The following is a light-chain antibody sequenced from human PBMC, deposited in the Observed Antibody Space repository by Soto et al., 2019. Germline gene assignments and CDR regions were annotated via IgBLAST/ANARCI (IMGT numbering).Light chain of an antibody. CDR2: DVS. Sequence: QYALTQPASVSGSPVQSITISCTGTSSDVGGYNYVSWYQQHPGKAPKLMIYDVSNRPSGVSNRFSGSKSGNTASLTISGLQPEDEADYFCSSYTSSSTYVCGTGTKVTVL. CDR1: SSDVGGYNY. J-gene: IGLJ1*01. V-gene: IGLV2-14*01. CDR3: SSYTSSSTYV.